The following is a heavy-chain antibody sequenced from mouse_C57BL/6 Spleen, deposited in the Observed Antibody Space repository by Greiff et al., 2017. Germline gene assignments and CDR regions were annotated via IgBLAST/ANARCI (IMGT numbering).Heavy chain of an antibody. CDR1: GYTFTDYY. J-gene: IGHJ4*01. CDR2: IYPGSGNT. Sequence: QVQLQQSGAELVRPGASVKLSCKASGYTFTDYYINWVKQRPGQGLEWIARIYPGSGNTYYNEKFKGKATLTAEKSSSTAYMQLSSLTSEDSAVYFCARSTEDYAMDYWGQGTSVTVSS. V-gene: IGHV1-76*01. CDR3: ARSTEDYAMDY.